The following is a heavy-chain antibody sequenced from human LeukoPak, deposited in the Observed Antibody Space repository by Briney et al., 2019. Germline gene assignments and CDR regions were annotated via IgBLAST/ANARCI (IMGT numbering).Heavy chain of an antibody. Sequence: PSQTLSLTCTVSGGSISSGDYYWSWIRQPPGKGLEGIGYIYYSGSTYYNPSLKSRVAISVDTSKNQFSRKLSSVTAADAAVYYGAMVFKRAPNGYDAFDIWGQGTMVTVSS. V-gene: IGHV4-30-4*08. CDR3: AMVFKRAPNGYDAFDI. CDR2: IYYSGST. CDR1: GGSISSGDYY. D-gene: IGHD1-14*01. J-gene: IGHJ3*02.